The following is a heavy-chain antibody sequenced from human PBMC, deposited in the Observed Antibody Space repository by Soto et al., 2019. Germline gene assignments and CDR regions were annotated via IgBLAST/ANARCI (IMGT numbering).Heavy chain of an antibody. Sequence: ASVKVSCKASGYTFTGYYMHWVRQAPGQGLEWMGWINPNSGGTNYAQKFQGWVTMTRDTSISTAYMELSRLRSDDTVVYYCARARLANYYGMDVWGQGTTVTVSS. CDR1: GYTFTGYY. CDR3: ARARLANYYGMDV. J-gene: IGHJ6*02. V-gene: IGHV1-2*04. D-gene: IGHD5-12*01. CDR2: INPNSGGT.